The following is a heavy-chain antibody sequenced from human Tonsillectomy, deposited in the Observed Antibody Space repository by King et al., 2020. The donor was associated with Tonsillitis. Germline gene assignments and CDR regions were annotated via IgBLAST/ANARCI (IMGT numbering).Heavy chain of an antibody. D-gene: IGHD5-18*01. CDR3: ARGRGEYSYGPLLGY. Sequence: VQLVESGGGVVQPGRSLRLSCAASGFTFSSYGMHWVRQAPGKGLEWVAVIWYDGSNKYYADSVKGRFTISRDNSKNTLYLQMNSLRAEDTAVYYCARGRGEYSYGPLLGYWGQGTLVTVSS. CDR2: IWYDGSNK. V-gene: IGHV3-33*08. J-gene: IGHJ4*02. CDR1: GFTFSSYG.